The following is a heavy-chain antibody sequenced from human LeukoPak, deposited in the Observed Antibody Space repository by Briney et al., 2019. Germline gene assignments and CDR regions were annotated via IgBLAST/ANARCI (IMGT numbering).Heavy chain of an antibody. Sequence: ASVKVSCKASRYTFTSYAMHWVRQAPGQRLEWMGWINAGNGNTKYSQKFQGRVTITRDTSASTAYMELSSLRSEDTAVYYCASLLNGGVAHWFDPWGQGTLVTVSS. CDR2: INAGNGNT. V-gene: IGHV1-3*01. D-gene: IGHD7-27*01. J-gene: IGHJ5*02. CDR1: RYTFTSYA. CDR3: ASLLNGGVAHWFDP.